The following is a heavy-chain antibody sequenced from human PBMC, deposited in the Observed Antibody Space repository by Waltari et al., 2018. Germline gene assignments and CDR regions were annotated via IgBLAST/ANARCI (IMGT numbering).Heavy chain of an antibody. CDR3: ARRSGGVIMVQGVSYYFDY. V-gene: IGHV4-38-2*01. Sequence: QVQLQESGPGLVKPSETLSLTCAVSGYSISSGYYWGWIRQPPGKGLEWIGSIYHRGSTYYHPSLKSRVTISVDTSKNQFSLKLSSVTAADTAVYYCARRSGGVIMVQGVSYYFDYWGQGTLVTVSS. D-gene: IGHD3-10*01. CDR1: GYSISSGYY. J-gene: IGHJ4*02. CDR2: IYHRGST.